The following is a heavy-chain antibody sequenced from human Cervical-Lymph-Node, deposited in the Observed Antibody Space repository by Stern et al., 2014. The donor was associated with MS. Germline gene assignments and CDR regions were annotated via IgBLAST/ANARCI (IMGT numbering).Heavy chain of an antibody. CDR1: GGSFSGYY. CDR2: INHSGST. J-gene: IGHJ4*02. Sequence: QVQLQQWGAGLLKPSETLSLTCAVYGGSFSGYYLNWIRQPPGKGLEWIGEINHSGSTNYNPSLKSRVTISVDTSKNHFSLKLISVTAADTAVYYCARGYFSGWFGYWGQGTLVTVSS. D-gene: IGHD6-19*01. V-gene: IGHV4-34*01. CDR3: ARGYFSGWFGY.